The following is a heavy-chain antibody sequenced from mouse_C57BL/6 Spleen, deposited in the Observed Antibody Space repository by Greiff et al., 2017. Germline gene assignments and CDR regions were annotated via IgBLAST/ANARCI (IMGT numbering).Heavy chain of an antibody. V-gene: IGHV1-82*01. Sequence: VQRVESGPELVKPGASVKISCKASGYAFSSSWMNWVKQRPGKGLEWIGRIYPGGGDTNYNGKFTGKATLTADKSSSTAYMQLSSLTSEDSAVYFCARRGGTWYFDVWGTGTTVTVSS. J-gene: IGHJ1*03. CDR1: GYAFSSSW. CDR2: IYPGGGDT. CDR3: ARRGGTWYFDV. D-gene: IGHD4-1*01.